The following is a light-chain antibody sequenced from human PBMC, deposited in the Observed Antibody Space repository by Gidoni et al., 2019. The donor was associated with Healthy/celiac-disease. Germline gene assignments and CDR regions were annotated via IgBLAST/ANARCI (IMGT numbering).Light chain of an antibody. CDR2: GAS. J-gene: IGKJ2*01. CDR3: QQYNNWPRT. Sequence: EIVMTQSPATLSVSPGERATPSCRASQSVSSNLAWYQQKPGQAPRLLIYGASTRATGIPARFSGSGSGTEFTLTISSLQSEDFAVYYWQQYNNWPRTFGQGTKLEIK. V-gene: IGKV3-15*01. CDR1: QSVSSN.